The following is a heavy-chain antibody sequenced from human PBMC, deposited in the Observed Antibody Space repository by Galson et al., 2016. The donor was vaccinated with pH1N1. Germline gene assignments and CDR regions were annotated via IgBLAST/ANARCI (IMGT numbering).Heavy chain of an antibody. CDR2: LSGSGATP. Sequence: SLRLSCAASGFSFSGYAMSWVRQAPGKGLEWVSTLSGSGATPNYADSVKGRFTISRDNSKNTLYLQMNSLRAEDTAVYYCAKYYDDSTGLIKAFDIWGQGTMVTVSS. D-gene: IGHD3-22*01. CDR3: AKYYDDSTGLIKAFDI. CDR1: GFSFSGYA. V-gene: IGHV3-23*01. J-gene: IGHJ3*02.